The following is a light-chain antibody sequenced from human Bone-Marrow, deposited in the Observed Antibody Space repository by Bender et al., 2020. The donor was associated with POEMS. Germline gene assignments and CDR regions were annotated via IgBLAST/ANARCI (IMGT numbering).Light chain of an antibody. V-gene: IGLV1-40*01. CDR2: GNI. CDR3: AVWDDSLNGWV. CDR1: SSNIGAGYD. Sequence: QSVLTQPPSVSGAPGQRVTISCTGSSSNIGAGYDVHWYQQLPGTAPKLLIFGNINRPSGVPDRFSASKSGTSASLAITGLQAEDEADYYCAVWDDSLNGWVFGGGTKLTVL. J-gene: IGLJ3*02.